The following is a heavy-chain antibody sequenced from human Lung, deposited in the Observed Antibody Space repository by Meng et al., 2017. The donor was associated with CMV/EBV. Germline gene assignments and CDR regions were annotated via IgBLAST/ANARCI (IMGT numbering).Heavy chain of an antibody. Sequence: LSCAVYGGSFSGYYWSWIRQPPGKGLEWIGEINHSGSTNYNPSLKSRVTISVDTSKNQFSLKLSSVTAADTAVYYCARACRSYGMDVWGQGTTVTVSS. J-gene: IGHJ6*02. CDR3: ARACRSYGMDV. V-gene: IGHV4-34*01. CDR2: INHSGST. CDR1: GGSFSGYY.